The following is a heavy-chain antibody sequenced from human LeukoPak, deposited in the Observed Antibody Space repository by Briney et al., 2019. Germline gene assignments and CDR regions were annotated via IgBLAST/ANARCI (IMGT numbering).Heavy chain of an antibody. CDR2: IYYSGST. J-gene: IGHJ3*02. CDR3: ARQSPADDAFDI. CDR1: GGSISSSSYY. Sequence: PSETLPLTCTVSGGSISSSSYYWGWIRQPPGKGLEWIGSIYYSGSTYYNPPLKSRVTISVDTSNNQFSLKLSSVTAADTAVYYCARQSPADDAFDIWGQGTMVTVSS. V-gene: IGHV4-39*01.